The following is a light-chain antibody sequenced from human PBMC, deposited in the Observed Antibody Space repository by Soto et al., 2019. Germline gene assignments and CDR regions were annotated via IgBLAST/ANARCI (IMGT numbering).Light chain of an antibody. CDR2: GAS. Sequence: EIVLTQSPATLSVSAGGTVTLSCRASQSIRTNVAWYQQIPGQAPRLLVYGASTRATGVPARFSGSGSGIEFTLTISGLQSEDFAVYYCQQYHNWPITFGQGTRLEI. CDR3: QQYHNWPIT. CDR1: QSIRTN. J-gene: IGKJ5*01. V-gene: IGKV3-15*01.